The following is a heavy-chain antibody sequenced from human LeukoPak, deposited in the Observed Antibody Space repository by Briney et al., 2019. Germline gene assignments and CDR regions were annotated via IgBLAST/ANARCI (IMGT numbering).Heavy chain of an antibody. CDR2: INHSGST. Sequence: SETLSLTCAVYGGSFSGYYWSWIRQPPGKGLEWIGEINHSGSTNYNPSLKSRVTISVDTSKNQFSLKLSSVTPEDTAVYYCASSYLYSSGWYSFNYWGQGTLVTVSS. CDR1: GGSFSGYY. V-gene: IGHV4-34*01. D-gene: IGHD6-19*01. J-gene: IGHJ4*02. CDR3: ASSYLYSSGWYSFNY.